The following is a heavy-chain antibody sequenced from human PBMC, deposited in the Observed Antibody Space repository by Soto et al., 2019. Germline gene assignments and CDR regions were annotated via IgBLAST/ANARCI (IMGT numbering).Heavy chain of an antibody. J-gene: IGHJ3*02. CDR3: ARGWRYCTNGVCYGSAFDI. V-gene: IGHV4-59*01. Sequence: QVQLQESGPGLVKPSETLSLTCTVSGGSISSYYWSWIRQPPGKGLEWIGYIYYSGSTNYNPSLKSRVTISVDTSKNQFSLKLSSVTAADTAVYYCARGWRYCTNGVCYGSAFDIWGQGTMVTVSS. CDR2: IYYSGST. D-gene: IGHD2-8*01. CDR1: GGSISSYY.